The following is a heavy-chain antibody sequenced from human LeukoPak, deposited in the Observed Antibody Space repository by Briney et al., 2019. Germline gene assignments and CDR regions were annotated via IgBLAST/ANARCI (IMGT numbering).Heavy chain of an antibody. D-gene: IGHD2-15*01. CDR1: GYTFSSYG. Sequence: SCKASGYTFSSYGMSWVRQAPGKGLEWVSAISGSGGSTYYADSVKGRFTISRDNSKNTLYLQMNSLRAEDTAVYYCAKVPYSYYYYYMDVWGKGTTVTISS. J-gene: IGHJ6*03. CDR2: ISGSGGST. V-gene: IGHV3-23*01. CDR3: AKVPYSYYYYYMDV.